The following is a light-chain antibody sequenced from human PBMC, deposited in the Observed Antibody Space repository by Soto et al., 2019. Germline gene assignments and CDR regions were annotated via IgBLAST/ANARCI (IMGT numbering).Light chain of an antibody. CDR2: DAY. J-gene: IGKJ4*02. Sequence: DIQMTQSPSSLSASVGDRVTITYQASQDISNYLNWYQQKPGKAPKLLIYDAYNWETGVPSRFSGSGSGTDITFTISSLQPEDIETYYCQQYDNLPFGGGTKVEIK. CDR1: QDISNY. CDR3: QQYDNLP. V-gene: IGKV1-33*01.